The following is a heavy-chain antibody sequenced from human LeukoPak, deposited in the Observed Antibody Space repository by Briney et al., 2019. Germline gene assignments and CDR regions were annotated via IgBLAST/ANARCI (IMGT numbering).Heavy chain of an antibody. V-gene: IGHV4-4*07. CDR1: GGSISDFY. CDR3: ARNSGDY. Sequence: SETLSLTCSVSGGSISDFYWSWIRQPAGKGLEWIGRIYSSGNTNYNPSLKSRVTMSLDASKNQFSLKLSSVTAADTAVYYCARNSGDYWGQGTLVTVST. D-gene: IGHD4-23*01. J-gene: IGHJ4*02. CDR2: IYSSGNT.